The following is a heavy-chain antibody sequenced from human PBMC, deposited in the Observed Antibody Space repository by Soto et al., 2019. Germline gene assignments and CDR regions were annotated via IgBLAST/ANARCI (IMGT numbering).Heavy chain of an antibody. V-gene: IGHV3-33*01. CDR2: IWYDGSNK. Sequence: LRLSCAASGFTFSNYGMHWVRQAPGKGLEWVTVIWYDGSNKYYVDSVKGRFTISRDSSKNTLYLQMNSLRAEDTAVYYCTRDASRDSSARGWFDPWGPGTLVTVSS. D-gene: IGHD6-13*01. J-gene: IGHJ5*02. CDR1: GFTFSNYG. CDR3: TRDASRDSSARGWFDP.